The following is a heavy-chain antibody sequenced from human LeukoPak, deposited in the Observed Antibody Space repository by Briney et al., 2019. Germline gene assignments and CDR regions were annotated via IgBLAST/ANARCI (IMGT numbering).Heavy chain of an antibody. Sequence: ASVKVPCKASGYTFTNYTLNWVRQAPGQRLEWMGWINAGNGNTKYSQKFQGRATITRDTSASTAYMELSSLRSEDTAVYYCARDRRTYDSSGYYYVGDAFDIWGQGTMVTVSS. J-gene: IGHJ3*02. CDR1: GYTFTNYT. CDR2: INAGNGNT. CDR3: ARDRRTYDSSGYYYVGDAFDI. D-gene: IGHD3-22*01. V-gene: IGHV1-3*01.